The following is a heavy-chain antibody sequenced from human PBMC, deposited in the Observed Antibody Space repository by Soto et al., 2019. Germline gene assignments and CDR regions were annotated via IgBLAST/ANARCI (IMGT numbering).Heavy chain of an antibody. CDR3: ARHHPPYYDFWSGYLDTVFDYGMDV. V-gene: IGHV4-39*01. J-gene: IGHJ6*02. CDR2: IYYSGST. CDR1: GGSISSSSYY. Sequence: SETLSLTCTVSGGSISSSSYYWGWIRQPPGKGLEWIGSIYYSGSTYYNPSLKSRVTISVDTSKNQFSLKLSSVTAADTAVYYCARHHPPYYDFWSGYLDTVFDYGMDVWGQGTTVTVS. D-gene: IGHD3-3*01.